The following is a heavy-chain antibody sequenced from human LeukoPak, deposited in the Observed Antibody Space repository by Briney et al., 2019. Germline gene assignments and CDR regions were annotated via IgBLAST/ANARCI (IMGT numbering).Heavy chain of an antibody. CDR3: AKGPQGD. CDR1: GFTFGSYA. D-gene: IGHD3-16*01. Sequence: QPGGSLRLSCAASGFTFGSYAMHWVRQAPGKGLEWVSAIDSGGGTYYANSVKGRFTISRDNSKNTLYLQLNSLRAEDTAVYYCAKGPQGDWGQGALVTVSS. V-gene: IGHV3-23*01. J-gene: IGHJ4*02. CDR2: IDSGGGT.